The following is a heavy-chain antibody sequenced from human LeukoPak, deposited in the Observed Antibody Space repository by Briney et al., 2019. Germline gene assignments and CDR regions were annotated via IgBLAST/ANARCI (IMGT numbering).Heavy chain of an antibody. Sequence: SETLSLTCTVSGGSISSYYWSWIRQPPGRGLVWIGYIYYSGSTNYNPSLKSRVTISVDTSKNQFSLKLSSVTAADTAVYYCARGPANYDFWSGYSYNWFDPWGQGTLVTVSS. D-gene: IGHD3-3*01. CDR3: ARGPANYDFWSGYSYNWFDP. CDR2: IYYSGST. J-gene: IGHJ5*02. V-gene: IGHV4-59*01. CDR1: GGSISSYY.